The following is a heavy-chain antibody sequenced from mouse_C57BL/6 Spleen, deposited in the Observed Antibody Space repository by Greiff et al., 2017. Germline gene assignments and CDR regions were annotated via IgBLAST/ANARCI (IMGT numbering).Heavy chain of an antibody. CDR1: GYTFTSYW. V-gene: IGHV1-55*01. Sequence: QVQLQQPGAELVKPGASVKMSCKASGYTFTSYWITWVKQRTGQGLEWIGDIYPGSGSTNYNEKFKSKATLTVDTSSSTAYMQLSSLTSEDSAVYYCAREGYDEDYAMDYWGQGTSVTVSS. J-gene: IGHJ4*01. CDR2: IYPGSGST. D-gene: IGHD2-2*01. CDR3: AREGYDEDYAMDY.